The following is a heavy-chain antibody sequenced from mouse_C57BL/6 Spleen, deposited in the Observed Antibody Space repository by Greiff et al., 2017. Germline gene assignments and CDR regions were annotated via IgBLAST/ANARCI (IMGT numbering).Heavy chain of an antibody. CDR2: IYPGSGST. Sequence: VKLQESGAELVKPGASVKMSCKASGYTFTSYWITWVKQRPGQGLEWIGDIYPGSGSTNYNEKFKSKATLTVDTSSSTAYMQLSSLTSEDSAVYYCAREDEDYFDYWGQGTTLTVSS. CDR3: AREDEDYFDY. CDR1: GYTFTSYW. V-gene: IGHV1-55*01. J-gene: IGHJ2*01.